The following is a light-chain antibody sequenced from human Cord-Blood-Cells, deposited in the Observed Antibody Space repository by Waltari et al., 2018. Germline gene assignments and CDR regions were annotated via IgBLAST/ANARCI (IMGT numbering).Light chain of an antibody. Sequence: DIQMTQSPSSLSASVGERVPIPRRANQRSSSYLNWYQQKPGRAPKLLIYAASSLQSGVPSRVWRGGSETEFTLAISSLRPGTFATYYCQQSYSTPGTGGQGTEVEIK. J-gene: IGKJ1*01. CDR1: QRSSSY. CDR2: AAS. V-gene: IGKV1-39*01. CDR3: QQSYSTPGT.